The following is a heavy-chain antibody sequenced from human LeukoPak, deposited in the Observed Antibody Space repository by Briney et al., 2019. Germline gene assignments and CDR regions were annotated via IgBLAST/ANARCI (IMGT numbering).Heavy chain of an antibody. V-gene: IGHV3-33*01. Sequence: GGSLRLSCKASGFTFSIYGMHWVRQAPGKGLEWVAAIRFDGSNQFYTDSVKGRITISRDNSKNTMYLQMNSLRAEDTAVYYCARGWASNIYASAFDIWGQGTMVTVSS. CDR3: ARGWASNIYASAFDI. CDR2: IRFDGSNQ. D-gene: IGHD2/OR15-2a*01. J-gene: IGHJ3*02. CDR1: GFTFSIYG.